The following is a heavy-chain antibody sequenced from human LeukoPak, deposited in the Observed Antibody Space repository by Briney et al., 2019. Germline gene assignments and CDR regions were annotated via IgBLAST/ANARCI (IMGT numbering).Heavy chain of an antibody. Sequence: ASVKVSCKASGYTFTSYGISWVRQAPGQGLEWMGWISAYNGNTNYAQKLQGRVTMTTDTSTSTAYMELRSLGSDDTAVYYCARDSSPAVTAIGGYWGQGTLVTVS. D-gene: IGHD2-21*02. CDR2: ISAYNGNT. J-gene: IGHJ4*02. CDR1: GYTFTSYG. V-gene: IGHV1-18*01. CDR3: ARDSSPAVTAIGGY.